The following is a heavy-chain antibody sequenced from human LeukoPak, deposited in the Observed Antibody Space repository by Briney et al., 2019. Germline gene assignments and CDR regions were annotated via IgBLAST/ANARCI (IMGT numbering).Heavy chain of an antibody. J-gene: IGHJ4*02. V-gene: IGHV3-7*01. D-gene: IGHD3-16*01. Sequence: GGPLRLSCAASGFTLSNYWMIWVRQAPGKGLEWVAHIKQDGGETYYVDSVKGRFSISRDNAKNSLYLQMDSLRAEDTAVYYCARWGGYTDYWGQGTLVTVSS. CDR2: IKQDGGET. CDR3: ARWGGYTDY. CDR1: GFTLSNYW.